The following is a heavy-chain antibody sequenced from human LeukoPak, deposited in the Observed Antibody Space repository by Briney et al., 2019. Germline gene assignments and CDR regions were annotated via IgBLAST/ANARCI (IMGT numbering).Heavy chain of an antibody. CDR3: AKNYYGSGSYYNHFDY. J-gene: IGHJ4*02. Sequence: GGSLRLSCAASGFTFGSYGMHWVRQAPGKGLEWVAFIRYDGSNEYYADSVKGRFTISRDNSKNTLYLQMNSLRAEDTAVYYCAKNYYGSGSYYNHFDYWGQGTLVTVSS. D-gene: IGHD3-10*01. CDR1: GFTFGSYG. CDR2: IRYDGSNE. V-gene: IGHV3-30*02.